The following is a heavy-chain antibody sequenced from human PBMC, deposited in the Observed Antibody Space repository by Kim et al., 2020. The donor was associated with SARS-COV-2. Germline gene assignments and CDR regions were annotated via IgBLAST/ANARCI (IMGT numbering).Heavy chain of an antibody. CDR3: ARDRITIFGVVISGYGMDV. Sequence: GRFTISRDNAKNSLYLQMHSLRAEDTAVYYCARDRITIFGVVISGYGMDVWGQGTTVTVSS. J-gene: IGHJ6*02. D-gene: IGHD3-3*01. V-gene: IGHV3-11*01.